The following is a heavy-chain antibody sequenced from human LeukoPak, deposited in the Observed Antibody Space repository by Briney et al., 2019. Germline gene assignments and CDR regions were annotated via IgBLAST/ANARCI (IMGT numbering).Heavy chain of an antibody. V-gene: IGHV5-51*01. Sequence: GESLKISCKGSGYNFANYWIAWVRQMPGKGLEWMGIIYPDDSDTRYSPSFQGQVTISVDKSINTAYLQWSSLKASDTAMYYCTTNSPSSTSLDFWGQGTMVTVSS. CDR2: IYPDDSDT. D-gene: IGHD2-2*01. CDR1: GYNFANYW. CDR3: TTNSPSSTSLDF. J-gene: IGHJ3*01.